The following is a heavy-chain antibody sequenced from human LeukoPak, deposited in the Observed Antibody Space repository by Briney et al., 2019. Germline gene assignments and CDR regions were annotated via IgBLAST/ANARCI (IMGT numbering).Heavy chain of an antibody. V-gene: IGHV3-30*18. J-gene: IGHJ4*02. Sequence: GGSLRLSCAASGFTFSSYGMHWVRQAPGKGLEWVAVISYDGSNKYYADSVKGRFTISRDNSKNTLYLQMNSLRAEDTAVYYCAKDSPDGYTHFDYRGQGTLVTVSS. CDR3: AKDSPDGYTHFDY. CDR2: ISYDGSNK. CDR1: GFTFSSYG. D-gene: IGHD5-24*01.